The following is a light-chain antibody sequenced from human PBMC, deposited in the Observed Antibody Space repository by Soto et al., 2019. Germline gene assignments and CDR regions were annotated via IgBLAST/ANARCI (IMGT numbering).Light chain of an antibody. J-gene: IGKJ1*01. V-gene: IGKV3-15*01. CDR1: QSVSSN. CDR3: QQYGGPVPWA. Sequence: EIVMTQSPATLSVSAGEGATVSCRASQSVSSNLAWYQQKPGQAPRLLIYGASTRATGIPARFSGSGSGTDFTLTITRLEPEDFAVYYCQQYGGPVPWAFGQGTKVDIK. CDR2: GAS.